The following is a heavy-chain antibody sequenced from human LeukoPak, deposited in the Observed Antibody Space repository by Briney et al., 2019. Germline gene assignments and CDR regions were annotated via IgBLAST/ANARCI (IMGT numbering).Heavy chain of an antibody. J-gene: IGHJ4*02. Sequence: SETLSLTCTVSGGSISSSSYYWGWIRQPPGKGLEWIGSIYYSGSAYYNPSLKSRVTISVDASKNQSSLKLSSVTAADTAVYYCASGYCSSTSCYYFDYWGQGTLVTVSS. CDR1: GGSISSSSYY. D-gene: IGHD2-2*03. CDR2: IYYSGSA. CDR3: ASGYCSSTSCYYFDY. V-gene: IGHV4-39*01.